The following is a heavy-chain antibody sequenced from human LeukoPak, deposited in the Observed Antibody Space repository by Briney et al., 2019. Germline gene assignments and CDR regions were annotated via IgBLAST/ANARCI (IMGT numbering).Heavy chain of an antibody. CDR2: IYYSGST. CDR1: GGSISSYY. V-gene: IGHV4-59*01. D-gene: IGHD3-10*01. CDR3: ARTTGLLWFGKFDY. J-gene: IGHJ4*02. Sequence: ASETLSLTCTVSGGSISSYYWSWIRQPPGKGLEWIGYIYYSGSTNYNPSLKSRVTISVDTSKNQFSLKLSSVTAADTAVYYSARTTGLLWFGKFDYCGQGALVTVSS.